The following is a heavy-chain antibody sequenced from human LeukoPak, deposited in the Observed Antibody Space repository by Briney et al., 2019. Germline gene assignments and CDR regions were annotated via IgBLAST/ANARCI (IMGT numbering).Heavy chain of an antibody. V-gene: IGHV4-4*02. CDR2: IYHSGST. J-gene: IGHJ3*02. CDR3: ARYTAMVNDAFDI. Sequence: SETLSLTCAVSGDSISSNNWWSWVRQPPGKGLEWIGEIYHSGSTNYNPSLKSRVTISVDTSKNQFSLKLSSVTAPDTAVYYCARYTAMVNDAFDIWGQGTMVTVSS. CDR1: GDSISSNNW. D-gene: IGHD5-18*01.